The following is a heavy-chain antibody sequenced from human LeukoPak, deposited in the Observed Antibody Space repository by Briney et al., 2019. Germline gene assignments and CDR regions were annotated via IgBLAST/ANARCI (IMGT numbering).Heavy chain of an antibody. CDR2: IWYDGINQ. J-gene: IGHJ4*02. V-gene: IGHV3-33*01. D-gene: IGHD1-26*01. Sequence: PGRSLRLSCAASGLRFRNYGMHWVRQAPGKGLEWVAVIWYDGINQYYVDSVKGRFTVSRDNAKNTLYLQMNSLRAEDTAVYYCATDRNSGKYYDYWGQGTLVTVSS. CDR3: ATDRNSGKYYDY. CDR1: GLRFRNYG.